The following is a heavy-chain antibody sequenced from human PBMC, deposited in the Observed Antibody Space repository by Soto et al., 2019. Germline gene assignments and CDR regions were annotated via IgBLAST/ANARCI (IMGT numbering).Heavy chain of an antibody. CDR3: AREVSPGSTGYYLDALDL. CDR1: GFTFGNYW. V-gene: IGHV3-7*04. CDR2: IKGDGSAK. D-gene: IGHD3-22*01. J-gene: IGHJ3*01. Sequence: GGSLRLSCAASGFTFGNYWMTWVRQAPGKGLEGVANIKGDGSAKSYLDSVRGRFTVSRDNAENSLFLQMTILGAGAPPLYYRAREVSPGSTGYYLDALDLWGHGTMVTVSS.